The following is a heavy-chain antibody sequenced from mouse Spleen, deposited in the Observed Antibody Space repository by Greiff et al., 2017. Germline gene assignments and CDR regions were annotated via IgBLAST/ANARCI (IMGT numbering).Heavy chain of an antibody. V-gene: IGHV1-54*01. CDR1: GYAFTNYL. Sequence: VQLQQSGAELVRPGTSVKVSCTASGYAFTNYLMEWVKQRPGQGLEWIGVINPGSGGTYYNESVKGRVTLSADKSSSTAYMQLSSLRSEDSAIYYCARDYDYDGTYFDYWGQGTTLTVSS. D-gene: IGHD2-4*01. J-gene: IGHJ2*01. CDR2: INPGSGGT. CDR3: ARDYDYDGTYFDY.